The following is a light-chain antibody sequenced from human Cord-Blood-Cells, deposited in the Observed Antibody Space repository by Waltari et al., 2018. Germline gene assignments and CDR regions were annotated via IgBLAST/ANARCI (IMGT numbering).Light chain of an antibody. CDR2: EGS. J-gene: IGLJ3*02. Sequence: QSALTHPASVPGSPGPSITIPCTGTSSDVGSYTLVSWYQQHPGKAPKLMIYEGSKRPAGVSNRFSGSKSGNTASLTISGLQAEDEADYYCCSYAGSSTFEVFGGGTKLTVL. CDR1: SSDVGSYTL. CDR3: CSYAGSSTFEV. V-gene: IGLV2-23*03.